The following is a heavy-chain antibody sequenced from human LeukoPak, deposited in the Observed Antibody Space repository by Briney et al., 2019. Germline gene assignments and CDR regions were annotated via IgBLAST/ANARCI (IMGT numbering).Heavy chain of an antibody. J-gene: IGHJ4*02. Sequence: GGSLRLSCAASGFTFSSYAMHWVRQAPGKGLEYVSAISSNGGSTYYANSVKGRFTISRDNSKSTLYLQMGSLRAEDMAVYYCARGGSYRLVTRFDYWGQGTLVTVSS. CDR3: ARGGSYRLVTRFDY. CDR2: ISSNGGST. D-gene: IGHD1-26*01. V-gene: IGHV3-64*01. CDR1: GFTFSSYA.